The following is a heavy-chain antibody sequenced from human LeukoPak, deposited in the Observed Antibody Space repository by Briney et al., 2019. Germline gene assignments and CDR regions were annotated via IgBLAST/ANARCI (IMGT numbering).Heavy chain of an antibody. Sequence: GGSLRLSCAASGFTFSSYAMHWVRQAPGKGLEWVAVISYDGSNKYYADSVKGRFTISRDNSKNTLYLQMNSLRAEDTAVYYCARVQFLEWLSLDYWGQGTLVTVSS. D-gene: IGHD3-3*01. CDR1: GFTFSSYA. CDR2: ISYDGSNK. J-gene: IGHJ4*02. CDR3: ARVQFLEWLSLDY. V-gene: IGHV3-30-3*01.